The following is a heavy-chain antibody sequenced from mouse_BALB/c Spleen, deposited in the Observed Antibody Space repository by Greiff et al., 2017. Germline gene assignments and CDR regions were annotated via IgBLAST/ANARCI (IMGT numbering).Heavy chain of an antibody. CDR1: GFTFSSFG. Sequence: EVHLVESGGGLVQPGGSRKLSCAASGFTFSSFGMHWVRQAPEKGLEWVAYISSGSSTIYYADTVKGRFTISRDNPKNTLFLQMTSLRSEDTAMYYCARSDGYYAIDYWGQGTSVTVSS. CDR2: ISSGSSTI. V-gene: IGHV5-17*02. J-gene: IGHJ4*01. D-gene: IGHD2-3*01. CDR3: ARSDGYYAIDY.